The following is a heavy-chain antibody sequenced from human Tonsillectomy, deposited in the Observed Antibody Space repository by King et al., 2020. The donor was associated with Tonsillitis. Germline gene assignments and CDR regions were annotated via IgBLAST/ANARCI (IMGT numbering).Heavy chain of an antibody. CDR3: ARDLYGANHCDY. D-gene: IGHD4-17*01. V-gene: IGHV4-59*01. CDR1: GGSISSYY. J-gene: IGHJ4*02. CDR2: IFYSGNT. Sequence: VQLQESGPGLVKPSETLSLTCSVSGGSISSYYWSWIRQPPGKGLEWIGYIFYSGNTNDNPSLKSRVTISVDTSKNQFSLKLSSVTAADTAVYYCARDLYGANHCDYWGQGTLVTVSS.